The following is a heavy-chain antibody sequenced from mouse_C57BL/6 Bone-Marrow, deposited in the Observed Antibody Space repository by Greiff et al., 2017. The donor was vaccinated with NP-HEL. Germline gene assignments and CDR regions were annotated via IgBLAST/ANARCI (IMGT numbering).Heavy chain of an antibody. CDR1: GYTFTSYW. V-gene: IGHV1-69*01. Sequence: QVQLQQPGAELVMPGASVKLSCKASGYTFTSYWMHWVKQRPGQGLEWIGEIDPSDSYTNYNQKFKGKSTLTVDKSSSTAYMQLSSLTAEDSAVYDCASMVTTAYWYFDVWGTGTTVTVSS. D-gene: IGHD2-2*01. J-gene: IGHJ1*03. CDR3: ASMVTTAYWYFDV. CDR2: IDPSDSYT.